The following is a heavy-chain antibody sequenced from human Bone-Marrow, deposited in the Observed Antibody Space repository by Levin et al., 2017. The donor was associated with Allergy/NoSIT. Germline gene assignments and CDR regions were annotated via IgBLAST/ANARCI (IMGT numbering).Heavy chain of an antibody. CDR3: ASEEYTTSSKNFDY. CDR2: VNPNSGTT. D-gene: IGHD6-6*01. J-gene: IGHJ4*02. Sequence: KPGESLKISCKASAYTFTSPGYYMHWVRQAPGQGLEWMGGVNPNSGTTTYTQKFQGRVTMTRDTSISTVYMELSRLTSDDTAVYYCASEEYTTSSKNFDYWGQGTLVTVSS. CDR1: AYTFTSPGYY. V-gene: IGHV1-2*02.